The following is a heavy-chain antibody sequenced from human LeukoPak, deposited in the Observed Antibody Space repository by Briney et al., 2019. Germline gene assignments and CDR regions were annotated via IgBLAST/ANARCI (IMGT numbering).Heavy chain of an antibody. J-gene: IGHJ5*02. Sequence: PSETLSLTCTVSGGSISSSSYYWGWIRQPPGKGPEWIGSIYYSGSTYYNPSLKSRVTISVDTSKNQFSLKLSSVTAADTAVYYCARQIGYCSGGSCNTNWFDPWGQGTLVTVSS. CDR2: IYYSGST. D-gene: IGHD2-15*01. V-gene: IGHV4-39*01. CDR1: GGSISSSSYY. CDR3: ARQIGYCSGGSCNTNWFDP.